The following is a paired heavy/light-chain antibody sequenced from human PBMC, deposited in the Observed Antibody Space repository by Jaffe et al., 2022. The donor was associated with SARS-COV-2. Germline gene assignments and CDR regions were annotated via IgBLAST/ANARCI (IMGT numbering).Light chain of an antibody. CDR3: QQSYSPPIT. V-gene: IGKV1-39*01. J-gene: IGKJ5*01. CDR1: QNIGKA. Sequence: DIQMTQSPSSLSASVGDTVTITCRASQNIGKALNWYHQKLGEAPKFLIYDASTLQSGVPSRFSGSASGTNFSLTISSLQPEDFATYYCQQSYSPPITFGQGTRLDIK. CDR2: DAS.
Heavy chain of an antibody. J-gene: IGHJ4*02. D-gene: IGHD2-2*01. CDR3: ARSRCGTGCYPVDY. CDR2: ISTGGELT. Sequence: EVQLLESGGGLVQPGGSLTLSCAASGFTFTSYMFNWVRQAPGEGLEWVSSISTGGELTYYADSVKGRFTISRDNSKNTLSLQMDSLRADDTAVYYCARSRCGTGCYPVDYWGQGTLVTVSS. V-gene: IGHV3-23*01. CDR1: GFTFTSYM.